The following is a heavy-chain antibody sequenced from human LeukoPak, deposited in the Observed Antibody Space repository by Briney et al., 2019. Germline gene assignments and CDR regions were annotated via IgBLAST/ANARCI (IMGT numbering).Heavy chain of an antibody. V-gene: IGHV1-2*02. CDR2: INPKSGGT. Sequence: ASVKVSCKAFGYTFTGYYVHWVRQAPGQGLEWMGWINPKSGGTNYAQKFQGRVTMTRDTSINTAYMELTSLRSDDTAVYYCARVIGFGELSLGYWGQGTLVTVSS. J-gene: IGHJ4*02. CDR3: ARVIGFGELSLGY. CDR1: GYTFTGYY. D-gene: IGHD3-10*01.